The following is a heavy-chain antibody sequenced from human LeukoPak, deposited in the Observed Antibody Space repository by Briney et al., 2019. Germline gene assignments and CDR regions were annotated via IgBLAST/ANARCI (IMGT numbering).Heavy chain of an antibody. Sequence: SETLSLTCTVSGGSISSSSYYWGWIRQPPGKGLEWIGSIYYSGSTYYNPSLKSRVTISVDTSKNQFSLKLSSVTAADTAVYYCARVNGRDWFDPWGQGTLVTVSS. CDR1: GGSISSSSYY. CDR2: IYYSGST. D-gene: IGHD2-15*01. V-gene: IGHV4-39*07. J-gene: IGHJ5*02. CDR3: ARVNGRDWFDP.